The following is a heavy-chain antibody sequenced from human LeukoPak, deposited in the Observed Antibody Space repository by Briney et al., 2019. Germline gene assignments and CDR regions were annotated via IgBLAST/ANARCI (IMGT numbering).Heavy chain of an antibody. V-gene: IGHV3-21*01. CDR3: ARDRSYYYYMDV. CDR2: ISSGGDYK. J-gene: IGHJ6*03. CDR1: GFTFSSFS. Sequence: GGSLRLSCAASGFTFSSFSMNWVRQAPGKGLEWVSSISSGGDYKHYADSVKGRLTISRDNAKNSLFLQMNSLRAEDTAVYYCARDRSYYYYMDVWGKGTTVTVSS.